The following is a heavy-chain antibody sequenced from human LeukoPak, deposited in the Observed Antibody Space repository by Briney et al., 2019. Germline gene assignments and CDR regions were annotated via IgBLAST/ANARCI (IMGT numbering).Heavy chain of an antibody. Sequence: PSETLSLTCTVSGGPIRSSSYYWGWIRQPRGRGLEWIGSIYYSGSTYYNPSLKSRVTLTVDTSKNPFSLTLSSVTAADTAVYYCATNRGYCGGDCYPFVWGQGTLVTVSS. J-gene: IGHJ4*02. CDR3: ATNRGYCGGDCYPFV. CDR2: IYYSGST. D-gene: IGHD2-21*02. CDR1: GGPIRSSSYY. V-gene: IGHV4-39*01.